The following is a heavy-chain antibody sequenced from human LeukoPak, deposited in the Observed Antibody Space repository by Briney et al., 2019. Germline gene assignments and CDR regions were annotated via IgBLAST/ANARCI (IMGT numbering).Heavy chain of an antibody. CDR3: ARDEGAWGSFDF. V-gene: IGHV3-21*01. CDR1: GFNLSSYE. D-gene: IGHD3-16*01. CDR2: TSSSSIVSPIISSSFNI. Sequence: GGSLRLSCAASGFNLSSYEMNWFRQAPGKGLEWVSSTSSSSIVSPIISSSFNIFYADSMKGRFTISRDNAKNSLYLQMNSLRAEDTAVYYCARDEGAWGSFDFRGQGTLVTVSS. J-gene: IGHJ4*02.